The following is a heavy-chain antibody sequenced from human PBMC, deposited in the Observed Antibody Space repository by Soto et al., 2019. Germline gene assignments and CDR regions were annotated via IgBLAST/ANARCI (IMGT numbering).Heavy chain of an antibody. J-gene: IGHJ6*02. CDR2: ISYEGSNK. D-gene: IGHD3-3*01. CDR3: AKDRKTIFGVVPFSGGMDV. V-gene: IGHV3-30*18. Sequence: PGGSLRLSCVASGFTFSGYGMHWVRQAPGKGLEWVAVISYEGSNKYYADSVKGRFTISRDNSINTMYLEMNSLRAEDTAVYYCAKDRKTIFGVVPFSGGMDVWGQGTTVTVS. CDR1: GFTFSGYG.